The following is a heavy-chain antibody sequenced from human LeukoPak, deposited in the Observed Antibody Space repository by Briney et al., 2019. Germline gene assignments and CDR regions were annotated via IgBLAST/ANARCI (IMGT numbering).Heavy chain of an antibody. D-gene: IGHD6-19*01. V-gene: IGHV3-7*01. CDR2: IKQDGSEK. J-gene: IGHJ6*03. Sequence: GGSLRLSCAASGFTFSIYWMRLVRQAPGKGLEWVANIKQDGSEKYYVDSVKGRFTISRDNAKNSLYLQMNSLRAEDTAVYYCARDRLAVADIYYMDVWGKGTTVTVSS. CDR1: GFTFSIYW. CDR3: ARDRLAVADIYYMDV.